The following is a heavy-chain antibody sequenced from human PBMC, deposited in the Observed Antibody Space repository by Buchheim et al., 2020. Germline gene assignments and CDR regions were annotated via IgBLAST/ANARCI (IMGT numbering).Heavy chain of an antibody. CDR2: IKQDGSEK. J-gene: IGHJ6*02. CDR3: AGDGPLWNSYFGMDV. V-gene: IGHV3-7*01. CDR1: GFTFNNYW. D-gene: IGHD1-1*01. Sequence: VQLVESGGGLVQPGGSLRLSCAASGFTFNNYWMTWVRQAPGKGLEWVANIKQDGSEKYYVDSVKGRFTISRDNAKNSLYLQMNNLRVEDTAVYYCAGDGPLWNSYFGMDVWGQGTT.